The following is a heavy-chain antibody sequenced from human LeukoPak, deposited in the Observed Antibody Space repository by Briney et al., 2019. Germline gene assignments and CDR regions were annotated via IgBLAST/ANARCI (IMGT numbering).Heavy chain of an antibody. Sequence: ASVKVSCKASGYTFTSYYMHWVRQAPGQGLEWMGIINPSGGSTSYAQKFQGRVTMTRDTSTSTVYMELSSLRSEDTAVYYCARESGLYYGGRNNWFDPWGQGTLVTVSS. D-gene: IGHD4-23*01. V-gene: IGHV1-46*01. J-gene: IGHJ5*02. CDR3: ARESGLYYGGRNNWFDP. CDR1: GYTFTSYY. CDR2: INPSGGST.